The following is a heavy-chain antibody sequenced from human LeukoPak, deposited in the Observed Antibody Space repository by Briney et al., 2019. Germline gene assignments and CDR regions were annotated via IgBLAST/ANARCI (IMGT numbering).Heavy chain of an antibody. Sequence: PSETLSLTCTVSGGSVSSGTYYWSWIRQPPGEGLEWIGYIYYSGSTNHNPSLKSRVTISVDTSKNQLSLKLSSVTAADTAVYYCARVEWFGELSPFDIWGQGTMVTVSS. CDR2: IYYSGST. CDR3: ARVEWFGELSPFDI. J-gene: IGHJ3*02. V-gene: IGHV4-61*01. D-gene: IGHD3-10*01. CDR1: GGSVSSGTYY.